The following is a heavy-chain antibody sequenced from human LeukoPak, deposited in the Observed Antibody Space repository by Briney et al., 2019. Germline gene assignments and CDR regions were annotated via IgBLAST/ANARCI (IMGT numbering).Heavy chain of an antibody. D-gene: IGHD3-3*01. CDR2: IWYDGSNK. CDR3: ARDQCDTWSRRGNFDS. J-gene: IGHJ4*02. Sequence: GGSLRLSCAASGFTLSSYGMHWVRQAPGKGLEWVAVIWYDGSNKYYADSVKGRFTISRDNTKNSLYLQMNSLRVEDTAVFYCARDQCDTWSRRGNFDSWGQGTLVIVSS. V-gene: IGHV3-33*01. CDR1: GFTLSSYG.